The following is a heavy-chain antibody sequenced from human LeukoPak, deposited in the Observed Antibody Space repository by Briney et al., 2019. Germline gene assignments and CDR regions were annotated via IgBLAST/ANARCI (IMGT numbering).Heavy chain of an antibody. CDR3: ARKSALIAASPYFDY. CDR2: IYYSGST. D-gene: IGHD6-6*01. J-gene: IGHJ4*02. V-gene: IGHV4-39*01. CDR1: GGSISSSSYY. Sequence: SETLSLTCTVSGGSISSSSYYWGWIRQPPGKGLEWIGSIYYSGSTYYNPSLKSRVTISVDTSKNQFSLKLSSVTAADTAVYYCARKSALIAASPYFDYWGQGTLVTVSS.